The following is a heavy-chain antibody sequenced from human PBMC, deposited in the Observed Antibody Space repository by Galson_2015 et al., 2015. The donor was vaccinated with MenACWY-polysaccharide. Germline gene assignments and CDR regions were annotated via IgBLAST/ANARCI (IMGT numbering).Heavy chain of an antibody. CDR3: VRDSRGGIGYHY. Sequence: SLRLSCAASGFTFSSYDMHWVRQPPGKGLEWVSAIGTAGDTYYPGSVKGRFTISRENAKNSLYLQMNSLRAGDTAIYYCVRDSRGGIGYHYGGQGTLVTVSS. J-gene: IGHJ4*02. CDR2: IGTAGDT. D-gene: IGHD5-12*01. V-gene: IGHV3-13*04. CDR1: GFTFSSYD.